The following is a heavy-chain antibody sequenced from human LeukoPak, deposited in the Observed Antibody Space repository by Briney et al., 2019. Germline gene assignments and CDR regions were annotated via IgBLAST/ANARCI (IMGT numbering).Heavy chain of an antibody. Sequence: PWGSLRLSCVASGFTFSRYVIHWGRQAPGKGLEWVAVISKDGSDEYYADSVKGRFTVSRDPSKNSLYLQMNNLRGEDTAVYYCARAAPVRGVTFFDYWGQGTLITVSS. CDR2: ISKDGSDE. J-gene: IGHJ4*02. V-gene: IGHV3-30*04. CDR3: ARAAPVRGVTFFDY. D-gene: IGHD3-10*01. CDR1: GFTFSRYV.